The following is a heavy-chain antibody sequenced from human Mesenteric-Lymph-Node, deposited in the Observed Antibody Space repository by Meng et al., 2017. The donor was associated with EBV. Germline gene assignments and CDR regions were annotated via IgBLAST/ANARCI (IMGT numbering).Heavy chain of an antibody. CDR2: IHHSGAT. V-gene: IGHV4-4*02. CDR1: GGSISSDNW. CDR3: ASVIYGSGLNSWFDP. Sequence: QRQLQESGPGLVKPSGTLSLTCAVSGGSISSDNWWTWVRQPPGKGLEWIGEIHHSGATNYNPSLKSRVTISVDKSKNQFSLKLSSVTAADAAVYFCASVIYGSGLNSWFDPWGHGTLVTVSS. J-gene: IGHJ5*02. D-gene: IGHD3-10*01.